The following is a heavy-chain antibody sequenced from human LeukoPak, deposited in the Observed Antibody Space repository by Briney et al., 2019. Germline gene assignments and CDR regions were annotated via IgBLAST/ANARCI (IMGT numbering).Heavy chain of an antibody. CDR2: ISGSGGST. CDR3: AKSQRGNYYGSGSYYPSDY. J-gene: IGHJ4*02. V-gene: IGHV3-23*01. D-gene: IGHD3-10*01. CDR1: GFTFSSYA. Sequence: QPGGSLRLSCAASGFTFSSYAMSWVRQAPGKGLEWVSAISGSGGSTYYADSVKGRFTISRDNSKNPLYLQMNSLRAEDTAVYYCAKSQRGNYYGSGSYYPSDYWGQGTLVTVSS.